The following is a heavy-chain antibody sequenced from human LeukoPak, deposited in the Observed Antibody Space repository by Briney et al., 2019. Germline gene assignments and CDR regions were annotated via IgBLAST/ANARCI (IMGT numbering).Heavy chain of an antibody. CDR1: GFTFSSYW. V-gene: IGHV3-74*01. J-gene: IGHJ5*01. CDR2: INTDGSST. Sequence: GGSLRLSCAASGFTFSSYWMHWVRHAPGKGLVWVSRINTDGSSTSYEDSVKGRFTISRDNAKNTLYLQMNSLRVEDTAVYYCVRDRSPYWFDSWGQGTPVTVSS. CDR3: VRDRSPYWFDS.